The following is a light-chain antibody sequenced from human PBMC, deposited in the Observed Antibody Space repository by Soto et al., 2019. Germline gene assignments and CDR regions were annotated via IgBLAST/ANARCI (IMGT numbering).Light chain of an antibody. CDR3: HDYIHLPAVM. CDR1: QFVSSK. J-gene: IGKJ4*02. Sequence: EIVVTQSPATLSASPRDRVTLSCRASQFVSSKSAWYQQILGQVPRLLIYDTSTSAPGISARLNGSGSGTDFFLAISSILSEDLSGYYCHDYIHLPAVMFGRGTPVDIK. V-gene: IGKV3-15*01. CDR2: DTS.